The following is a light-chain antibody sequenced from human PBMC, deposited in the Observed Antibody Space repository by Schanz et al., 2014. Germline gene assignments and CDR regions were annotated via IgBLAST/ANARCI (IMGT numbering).Light chain of an antibody. CDR1: SSDVGGYNY. V-gene: IGLV2-8*01. CDR3: SSYAGSNNLV. CDR2: EVS. Sequence: SVLTQPPSASGSPGQSVTISCTGTSSDVGGYNYVSWYRQHPGKAPKLMIYEVSKRPSGVPDRFSGSKSGNTASLTVSGLQAEDEADYYCSSYAGSNNLVFGGGTKLTVL. J-gene: IGLJ2*01.